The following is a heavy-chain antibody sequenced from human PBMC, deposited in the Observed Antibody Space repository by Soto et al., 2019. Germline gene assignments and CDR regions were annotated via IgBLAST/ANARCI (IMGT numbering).Heavy chain of an antibody. D-gene: IGHD1-7*01. CDR1: GGSISSGDYY. CDR2: IYYSGST. CDR3: ARSTWNYYHY. V-gene: IGHV4-30-4*02. J-gene: IGHJ4*02. Sequence: SETLSLTCTVSGGSISSGDYYWSWIRQPPGKGLEWIGYIYYSGSTYYNPSLKSRVTISVDTSNNQFSLKLSSVTTADTAVYYCARSTWNYYHYWGQGTLVTVSS.